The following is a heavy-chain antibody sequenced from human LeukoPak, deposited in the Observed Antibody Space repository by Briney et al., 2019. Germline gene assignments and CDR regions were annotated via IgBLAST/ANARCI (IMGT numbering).Heavy chain of an antibody. CDR2: INHSGST. CDR3: ARVRYFDWSGTYGMDV. CDR1: GGSFSGYY. Sequence: SETLSHTCAVYGGSFSGYYWSWIRQPPGKGLEWIGEINHSGSTNYNPSLKSRVTISVDTSKNQFSLKLSSVTAADTAVYYCARVRYFDWSGTYGMDVWGQGTTVTVSS. D-gene: IGHD3-9*01. V-gene: IGHV4-34*01. J-gene: IGHJ6*02.